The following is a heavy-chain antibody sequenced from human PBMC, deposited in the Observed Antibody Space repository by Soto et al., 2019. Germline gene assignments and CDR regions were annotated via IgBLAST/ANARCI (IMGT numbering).Heavy chain of an antibody. D-gene: IGHD2-2*01. V-gene: IGHV1-69*02. J-gene: IGHJ3*01. CDR1: GGTFSTYT. Sequence: QVHLVQSGAEVKKPGSSVKVSCKAAGGTFSTYTLIWVRQAPGQGLEWMGRIIPMLTVRNSAQKFQGRVTITEDKSTSTAFMELTSLRSDDTAVYYCSIGSWSAETFDVWGQGTMVTVSS. CDR3: SIGSWSAETFDV. CDR2: IIPMLTVR.